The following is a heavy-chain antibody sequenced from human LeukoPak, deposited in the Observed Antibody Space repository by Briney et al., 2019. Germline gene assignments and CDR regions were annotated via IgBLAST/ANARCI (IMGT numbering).Heavy chain of an antibody. J-gene: IGHJ6*03. V-gene: IGHV3-21*01. D-gene: IGHD5-12*01. CDR2: ISSGSSYI. CDR1: GFTFSSYS. Sequence: GGSLRLSCAASGFTFSSYSMNWFRQAPAKGLEWVSSISSGSSYIYYADSVKGRFTISRDNAKNSLYLQMNSLSAEDTAVYYCACTSGYDFSSYYYYYMDVWGKGTTVTVSS. CDR3: ACTSGYDFSSYYYYYMDV.